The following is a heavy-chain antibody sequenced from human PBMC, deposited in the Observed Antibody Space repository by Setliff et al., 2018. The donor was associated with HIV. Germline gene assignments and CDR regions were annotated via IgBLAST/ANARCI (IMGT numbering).Heavy chain of an antibody. D-gene: IGHD6-6*01. V-gene: IGHV4-38-2*02. CDR2: IYYDGST. J-gene: IGHJ6*01. Sequence: LSLTCTVFGFSISGGYFWGWIRQPPGKGLEWIGTIYYDGSTYYNPSLKSRVTILGDTSKNQFSLKLRSVTAADTAVYYCARDRGSSSDYYYYGMDVWGPETLLVTVSS. CDR1: GFSISGGYF. CDR3: ARDRGSSSDYYYYGMDV.